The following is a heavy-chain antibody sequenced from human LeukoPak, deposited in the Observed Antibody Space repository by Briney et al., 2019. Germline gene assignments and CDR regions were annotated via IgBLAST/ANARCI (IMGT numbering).Heavy chain of an antibody. CDR2: ISGSGGST. Sequence: SGGSLRLSCAASGFTFSSYAMSWVRQAPGKGLEWVSAISGSGGSTYYADSVKGRFTISRDNSKNTLCLQMNSLRAEDTAVYYCAKLTGGYSYGTRTYYFDYWGQGTLVTVSS. J-gene: IGHJ4*02. D-gene: IGHD5-18*01. CDR1: GFTFSSYA. CDR3: AKLTGGYSYGTRTYYFDY. V-gene: IGHV3-23*01.